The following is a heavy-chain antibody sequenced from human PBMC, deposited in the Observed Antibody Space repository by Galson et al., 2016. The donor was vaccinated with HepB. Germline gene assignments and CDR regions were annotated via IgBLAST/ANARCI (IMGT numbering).Heavy chain of an antibody. V-gene: IGHV4-4*02. D-gene: IGHD1-26*01. J-gene: IGHJ3*02. Sequence: SETLSLTCAVSGGSISSSNWWSWVRQPPGKGLEWIGEIYHSGSTNYNPSLKSRVTISVDKSKNQFSLKLSSVTAADTAVYYCATTTSGTYYRVFDIWGQGTMVTVSS. CDR3: ATTTSGTYYRVFDI. CDR1: GGSISSSNW. CDR2: IYHSGST.